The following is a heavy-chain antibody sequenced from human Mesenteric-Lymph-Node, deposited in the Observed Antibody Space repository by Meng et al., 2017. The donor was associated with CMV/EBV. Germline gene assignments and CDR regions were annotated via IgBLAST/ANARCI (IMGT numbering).Heavy chain of an antibody. V-gene: IGHV3-30*02. Sequence: GESLKISCTASGFTFSTSGMHWVRQAPGKGLEWVAVMWYDGRNRFYADSVKGRFTISRDNSKNTLYLQMNSLGVEDTAVYYCAKDYDTSGYYSVYYYHGMDVWGQGTTVTVSS. CDR1: GFTFSTSG. CDR3: AKDYDTSGYYSVYYYHGMDV. J-gene: IGHJ6*02. D-gene: IGHD3-22*01. CDR2: MWYDGRNR.